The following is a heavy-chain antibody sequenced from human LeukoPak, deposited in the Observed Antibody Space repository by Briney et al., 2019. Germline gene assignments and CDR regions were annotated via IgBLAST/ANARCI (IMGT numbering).Heavy chain of an antibody. CDR3: ARDHSRSYAHDY. J-gene: IGHJ4*02. CDR2: ISSSGSTI. Sequence: GGSLRLSCAASGFTFSSYEMNWVRQAPGKGLEWVSYISSSGSTIYYADSVKGRSTISRDNAKNSLYLQMNSLRAEDTAVYYCARDHSRSYAHDYWGQGTLVTVSS. D-gene: IGHD2-2*01. V-gene: IGHV3-48*03. CDR1: GFTFSSYE.